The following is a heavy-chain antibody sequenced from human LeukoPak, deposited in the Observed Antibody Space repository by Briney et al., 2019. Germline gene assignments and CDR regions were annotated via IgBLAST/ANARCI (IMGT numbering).Heavy chain of an antibody. J-gene: IGHJ4*02. Sequence: ASVKVSCKASGYTFTNNYLHWVRQAPGQGLEWMGMIYPRDGSTSYAQNFQGRVTVTRDTSTTTVHMELRGLRSEDTAVYYCARDQEGFDYWGQGTVVTVTS. CDR2: IYPRDGST. CDR3: ARDQEGFDY. CDR1: GYTFTNNY. V-gene: IGHV1-46*01.